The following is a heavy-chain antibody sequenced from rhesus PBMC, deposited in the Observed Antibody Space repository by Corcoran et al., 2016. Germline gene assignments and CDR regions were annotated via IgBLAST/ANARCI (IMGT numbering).Heavy chain of an antibody. CDR2: IAPSERDA. V-gene: IGHV5-20*01. Sequence: EVQLVQSGAEVKRPGESLKISCKTSGYSFPSYWISWVRQRPGKGLEGIGAIAPSERDARYNPACQGQGTIAADESIRTAYRQWSRLKASDTATYYCATFGLDSWGQGVVVTVSS. CDR3: ATFGLDS. CDR1: GYSFPSYW. J-gene: IGHJ6*01.